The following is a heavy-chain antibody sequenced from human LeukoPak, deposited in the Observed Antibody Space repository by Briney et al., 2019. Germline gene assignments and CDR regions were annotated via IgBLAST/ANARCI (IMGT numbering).Heavy chain of an antibody. CDR1: GYTFTSYY. CDR2: INPSGGST. CDR3: ARDLSTTVIYGGDY. V-gene: IGHV1-46*01. J-gene: IGHJ4*02. D-gene: IGHD4-17*01. Sequence: ASVKVSCKASGYTFTSYYMHWVRQAPGQGLEWMGIINPSGGSTSYAQKFQGRVTMTRDTSTSTAYMELRSLRSDDTAVYYCARDLSTTVIYGGDYWGQGTLVTVSS.